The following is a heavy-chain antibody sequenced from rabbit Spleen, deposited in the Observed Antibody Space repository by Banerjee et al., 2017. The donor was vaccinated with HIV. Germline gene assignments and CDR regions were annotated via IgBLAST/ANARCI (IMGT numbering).Heavy chain of an antibody. CDR3: ARFYAGYGDLGYAAM. Sequence: QGQLEESGGGLVQPEGSLALTCKASGFSFSSSDDICWVRQAPGKGLEWIACIHAGSRNNIYYASWAKGRFTSSKTSSTTVTLQMTSLTAADTATYFCARFYAGYGDLGYAAMWGQGTLVTVS. J-gene: IGHJ3*01. V-gene: IGHV1S45*01. CDR2: IHAGSRNNI. CDR1: GFSFSSSDD. D-gene: IGHD7-1*01.